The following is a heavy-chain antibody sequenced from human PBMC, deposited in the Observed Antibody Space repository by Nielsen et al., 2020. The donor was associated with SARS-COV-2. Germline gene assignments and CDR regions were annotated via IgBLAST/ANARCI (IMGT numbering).Heavy chain of an antibody. Sequence: SETLSLTCAVSGGSFSGYYWSWIRQPPGKGLEWIGEINHSGSTNYNPSLKSRVTISVDTSKNQFSLKLSSVTAADTAVYYCARGSMVRGVTMYYFDYWGQGTLVTVSS. V-gene: IGHV4-34*01. D-gene: IGHD3-10*01. CDR1: GGSFSGYY. CDR2: INHSGST. J-gene: IGHJ4*02. CDR3: ARGSMVRGVTMYYFDY.